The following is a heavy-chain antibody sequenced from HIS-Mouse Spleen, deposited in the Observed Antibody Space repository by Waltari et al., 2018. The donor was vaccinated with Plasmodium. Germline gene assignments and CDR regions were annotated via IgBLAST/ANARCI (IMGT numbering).Heavy chain of an antibody. V-gene: IGHV4-59*11. J-gene: IGHJ3*02. Sequence: QVQLQESGPGLVKPSETLSFTCTVPAGAISRHSWSWIRQPPGKGLEGIGKIYYSGSTNYNPSLKSRVTISVDTSKNQFSLKLSSVTAADTAVYYCARVGRRIWGAFDIWGQGTMVTVSS. CDR1: AGAISRHS. CDR3: ARVGRRIWGAFDI. CDR2: IYYSGST. D-gene: IGHD3-16*01.